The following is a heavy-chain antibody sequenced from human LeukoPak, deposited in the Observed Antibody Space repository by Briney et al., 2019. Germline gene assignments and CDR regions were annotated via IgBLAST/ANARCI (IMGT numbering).Heavy chain of an antibody. Sequence: SETLSLTCTVSGGSISSYYWSWIRQPPGKGLEWSGDIYYSGSTNHNPSLKSRVTISVDTSKNQFSLKLSSVTAADTAVYYCASTMIVVVPPQYYFDYWGQGTLVTVSS. J-gene: IGHJ4*02. CDR3: ASTMIVVVPPQYYFDY. CDR2: IYYSGST. D-gene: IGHD3-22*01. CDR1: GGSISSYY. V-gene: IGHV4-59*01.